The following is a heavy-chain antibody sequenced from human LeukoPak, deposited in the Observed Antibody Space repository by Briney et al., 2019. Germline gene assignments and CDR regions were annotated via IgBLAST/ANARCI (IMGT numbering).Heavy chain of an antibody. CDR3: ARDWRLDYYYGMDV. CDR2: TFYRSKWYS. V-gene: IGHV6-1*01. Sequence: SQTLSLTCAISGDSVSGNSVAWIWIRQSPSRGLEWLGRTFYRSKWYSEYAESVKSRLTISPDTSENQFSLHLNSVTPDDTAVYYCARDWRLDYYYGMDVWGQGTTVTVSS. J-gene: IGHJ6*02. D-gene: IGHD3-22*01. CDR1: GDSVSGNSVA.